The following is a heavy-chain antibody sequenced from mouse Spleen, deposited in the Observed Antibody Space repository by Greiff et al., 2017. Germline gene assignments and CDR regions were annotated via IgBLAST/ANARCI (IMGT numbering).Heavy chain of an antibody. CDR2: INPGSGGT. CDR1: GYAFTNYL. Sequence: QVQLQQSGAELVRPGTSVKVSCKASGYAFTNYLIEWVKQRPGQGLEWIGVINPGSGGTNYNEKFKGKATLTADKSSSTAYMQLSSLTSEDSAVYFCARGSSYPSYYFDYWGQGTTLTVSS. CDR3: ARGSSYPSYYFDY. D-gene: IGHD1-1*01. V-gene: IGHV1-54*01. J-gene: IGHJ2*01.